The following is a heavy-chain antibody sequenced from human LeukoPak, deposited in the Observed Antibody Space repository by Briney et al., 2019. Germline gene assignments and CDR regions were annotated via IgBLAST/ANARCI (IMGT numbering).Heavy chain of an antibody. J-gene: IGHJ5*02. CDR2: VYYTGST. CDR1: GDSVTSGGFH. V-gene: IGHV4-39*02. Sequence: PSETLSLTCTVSGDSVTSGGFHWAWLRQPPGKGLEWIATVYYTGSTYYNPSLKSRVTISIDTSKNHFSLKLRSVVAPDTAVYYCARHSGSGSLSRPFDPWGQGTLVTVSS. CDR3: ARHSGSGSLSRPFDP. D-gene: IGHD3-10*01.